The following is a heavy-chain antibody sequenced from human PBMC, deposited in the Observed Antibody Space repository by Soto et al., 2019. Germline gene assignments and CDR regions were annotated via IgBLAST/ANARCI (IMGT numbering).Heavy chain of an antibody. CDR3: AKDHRNGGSRVDY. D-gene: IGHD2-15*01. Sequence: QVRLVESGGGVVQPGRSLRLSCAASGYSFRSHGMHWVRQAPSKGLQWVAVISYDGSNSYYADSVKGRFTISRDNSNDALYLQMSSLRPEDTAVYFCAKDHRNGGSRVDYWGQGTLVTVSS. CDR2: ISYDGSNS. CDR1: GYSFRSHG. J-gene: IGHJ4*02. V-gene: IGHV3-30*18.